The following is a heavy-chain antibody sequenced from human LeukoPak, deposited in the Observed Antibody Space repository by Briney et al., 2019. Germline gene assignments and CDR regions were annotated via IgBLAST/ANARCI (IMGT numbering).Heavy chain of an antibody. V-gene: IGHV3-7*01. Sequence: GGSLRLSCAASGFTFSSYWMTWVRQAPGKGLEWVANIKEDGSEKWYVNSVKGRFTISRDNAKNSLYLQMNSLRAEDTAVYYCVRSMDVWGQGTTVIVSS. CDR3: VRSMDV. J-gene: IGHJ6*02. CDR1: GFTFSSYW. CDR2: IKEDGSEK.